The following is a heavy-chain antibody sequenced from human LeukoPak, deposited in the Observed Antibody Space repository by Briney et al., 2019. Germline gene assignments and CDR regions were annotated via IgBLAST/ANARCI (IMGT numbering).Heavy chain of an antibody. Sequence: ASVKVSCKASGYTFTSYGISWVRQAPGQGLEWMGWISAYNGNTNYAQKLQGRVTITADESTSTAYMELSSLRSEDTAVYYCARTGPYYYDSSGYYYYFDYWGQGTLVTVSS. J-gene: IGHJ4*02. CDR2: ISAYNGNT. D-gene: IGHD3-22*01. CDR3: ARTGPYYYDSSGYYYYFDY. V-gene: IGHV1-18*01. CDR1: GYTFTSYG.